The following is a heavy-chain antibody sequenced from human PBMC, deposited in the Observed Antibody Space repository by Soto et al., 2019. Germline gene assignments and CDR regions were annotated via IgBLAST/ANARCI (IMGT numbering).Heavy chain of an antibody. J-gene: IGHJ4*02. V-gene: IGHV5-51*01. CDR3: ARQWRCSGGSCYYFDY. D-gene: IGHD2-15*01. CDR2: IYPGDSDT. Sequence: GESLKISCKGSGYSFTTYWIGWVRQMPGKGLEWMGIIYPGDSDTRYSPSFQGQVTISADKSISTAYLQWSSLKASDTAMYYCARQWRCSGGSCYYFDYWGQGTLVTVSS. CDR1: GYSFTTYW.